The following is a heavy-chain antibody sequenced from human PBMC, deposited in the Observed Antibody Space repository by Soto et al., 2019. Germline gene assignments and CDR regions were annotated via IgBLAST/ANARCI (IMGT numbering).Heavy chain of an antibody. CDR2: INHSGST. D-gene: IGHD2-2*01. Sequence: SETLSLTCAVYGGSFSGYYWIWIRQPPGKGLEWIGEINHSGSTNYNPSLKSRVTISVDTSKNQFSLKLSSVTAADTAVYYCARERDIVVVPAARRRYNWFDPWGQGTLVTVSS. CDR1: GGSFSGYY. J-gene: IGHJ5*02. V-gene: IGHV4-34*01. CDR3: ARERDIVVVPAARRRYNWFDP.